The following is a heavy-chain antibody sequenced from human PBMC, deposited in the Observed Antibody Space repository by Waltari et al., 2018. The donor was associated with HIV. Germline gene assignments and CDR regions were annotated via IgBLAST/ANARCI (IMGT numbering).Heavy chain of an antibody. Sequence: EVQLVESGGGLVKPGGSLRLSFAASGFTFSSYSMNWLRQAPGKGLEWVSSISSSSSYIYYADSVKGRFTISRDNAKNSLYLQMNSLRAEDTAVYYCARDTSFWSSPDLDAFDIWGQGTMVTVSS. CDR1: GFTFSSYS. J-gene: IGHJ3*02. CDR3: ARDTSFWSSPDLDAFDI. D-gene: IGHD3-3*01. CDR2: ISSSSSYI. V-gene: IGHV3-21*02.